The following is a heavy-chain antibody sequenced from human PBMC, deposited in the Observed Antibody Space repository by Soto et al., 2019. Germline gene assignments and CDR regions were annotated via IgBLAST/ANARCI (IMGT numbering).Heavy chain of an antibody. CDR2: ISYDGSNK. J-gene: IGHJ6*03. CDR1: GFTFSSYG. V-gene: IGHV3-30*18. D-gene: IGHD3-10*01. Sequence: GGSLRLSCAASGFTFSSYGMHWVRQAPGKGLEWVAVISYDGSNKYYADSVKGRFTISRDNSKNTLYLQMNSLRAEDTAVYYCAKEPPSGDYYYYYYMDVWGKGTTVTVSS. CDR3: AKEPPSGDYYYYYYMDV.